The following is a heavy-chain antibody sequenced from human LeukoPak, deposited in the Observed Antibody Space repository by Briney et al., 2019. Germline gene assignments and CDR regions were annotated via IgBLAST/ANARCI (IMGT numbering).Heavy chain of an antibody. CDR1: GFTFSSYW. Sequence: PGGSLRLSCAASGFTFSSYWMSWVRQAPGKGLEWVANIKQDGSEKYYVDSEKGRFTISRDNAKNSLYLQMNSLRAEDTVAYYCARAPSPITMIAWGQGTMVTVSS. J-gene: IGHJ3*01. CDR2: IKQDGSEK. CDR3: ARAPSPITMIA. D-gene: IGHD3-22*01. V-gene: IGHV3-7*01.